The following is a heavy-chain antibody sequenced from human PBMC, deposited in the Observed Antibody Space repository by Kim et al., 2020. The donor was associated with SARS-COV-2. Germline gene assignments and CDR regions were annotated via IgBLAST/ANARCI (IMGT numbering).Heavy chain of an antibody. J-gene: IGHJ5*02. CDR1: GGSINVADNY. D-gene: IGHD2-15*01. V-gene: IGHV4-31*03. Sequence: SETLSLTCTVSGGSINVADNYWGWIRQHPEKGLEWLGYINNSGGTYYNPSLRGRVSISVDTSKEQFFLKVTSVTAADTAVYYCSRRYCSGGSCYPFDPWGQGILVPVSS. CDR3: SRRYCSGGSCYPFDP. CDR2: INNSGGT.